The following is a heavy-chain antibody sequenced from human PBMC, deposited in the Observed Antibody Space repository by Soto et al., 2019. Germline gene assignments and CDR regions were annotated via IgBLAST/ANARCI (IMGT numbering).Heavy chain of an antibody. CDR1: SGSINSSNW. CDR3: ASSGWWYFDY. J-gene: IGHJ4*02. CDR2: MFHXGST. D-gene: IGHD6-19*01. Sequence: XXTLSLTCAVSSGSINSSNWSIWVRQPPGKGLEWIXKMFHXGSTNYNPYLXXRVTIYVXXCKNKFSLKLSSVTAADTAVYYCASSGWWYFDYWGQGILVTVSS. V-gene: IGHV4-4*02.